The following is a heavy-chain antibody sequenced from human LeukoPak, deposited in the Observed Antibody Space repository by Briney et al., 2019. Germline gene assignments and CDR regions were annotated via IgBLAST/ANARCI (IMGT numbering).Heavy chain of an antibody. CDR3: ARGPRGYDFPSYYYYYMDV. V-gene: IGHV1-2*02. Sequence: ASVKVSCKASGYTFTGCYMHWVRQAPGQGLEWMGWINPNSGGTNYAQKFQGRVTMTRDTSISTAYMELSRLRSDDTAVYYCARGPRGYDFPSYYYYYMDVWGKGTTVTVSS. J-gene: IGHJ6*03. D-gene: IGHD5-12*01. CDR2: INPNSGGT. CDR1: GYTFTGCY.